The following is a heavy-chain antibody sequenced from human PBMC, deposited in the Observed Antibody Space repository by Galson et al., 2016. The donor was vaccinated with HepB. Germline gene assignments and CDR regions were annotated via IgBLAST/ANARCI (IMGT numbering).Heavy chain of an antibody. Sequence: SVKVSCKASGYTFTNYDINWVRQATGQGLEWLGWMTPNSGKTGYAQKFQGRLTLTRDTSTSTAYMELSSLTSDDTAVYFCARNREFTGDFDYWGQGAPVTVSS. V-gene: IGHV1-8*01. CDR3: ARNREFTGDFDY. D-gene: IGHD7-27*01. CDR2: MTPNSGKT. J-gene: IGHJ4*02. CDR1: GYTFTNYD.